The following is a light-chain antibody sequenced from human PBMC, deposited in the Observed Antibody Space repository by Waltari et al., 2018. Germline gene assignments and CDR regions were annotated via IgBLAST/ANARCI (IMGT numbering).Light chain of an antibody. V-gene: IGLV2-14*03. Sequence: QSALTQPASVSGSPGQSIAISCTGTSSAVAGYNAVSWYQQHPGKAPKLMIYDVVSRPSGVSDRFSGSKSGNTASLVISGLQADDEADYYCCSYTSKIAYVFGTGTKVTVL. CDR2: DVV. CDR1: SSAVAGYNA. CDR3: CSYTSKIAYV. J-gene: IGLJ1*01.